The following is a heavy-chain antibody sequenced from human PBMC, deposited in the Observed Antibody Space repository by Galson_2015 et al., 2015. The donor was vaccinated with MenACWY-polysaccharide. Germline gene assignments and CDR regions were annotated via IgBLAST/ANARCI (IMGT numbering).Heavy chain of an antibody. J-gene: IGHJ2*01. CDR3: AKDHSYYDPRYFDL. Sequence: SLRLSCAASGFTFSSFSMHRVRQAPGKGLECAAVIWYDGSNKYYADSVKGRFTISRDNSKNTLYLQMNSLRAEDTAVYYCAKDHSYYDPRYFDLWGRGTLVTVSS. V-gene: IGHV3-33*06. D-gene: IGHD3-22*01. CDR1: GFTFSSFS. CDR2: IWYDGSNK.